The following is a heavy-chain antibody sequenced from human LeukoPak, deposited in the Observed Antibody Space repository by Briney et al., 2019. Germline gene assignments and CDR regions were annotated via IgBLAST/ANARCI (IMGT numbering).Heavy chain of an antibody. V-gene: IGHV3-33*01. J-gene: IGHJ4*02. Sequence: GGSLRLSCAASGFIFNNYGMHWVRQAPGKGLEWVAVIYSDGSKQNYADSVKGRFTISRDDSKNTVYLQMNSLRAEYTSVYYCARDVRSGYFGYWGQGTLVTVSS. CDR2: IYSDGSKQ. D-gene: IGHD3-22*01. CDR1: GFIFNNYG. CDR3: ARDVRSGYFGY.